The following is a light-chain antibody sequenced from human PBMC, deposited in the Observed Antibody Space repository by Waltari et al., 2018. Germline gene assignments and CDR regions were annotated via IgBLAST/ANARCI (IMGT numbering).Light chain of an antibody. CDR1: SSAVGGYTY. CDR2: DVS. CDR3: SSYTSSRTRV. J-gene: IGLJ3*02. V-gene: IGLV2-14*01. Sequence: SALTQPASVSGSPGQSIPIHSTGTSSAVGGYTYVYWYQQHQGKAPILMIYDVSKRPSGVSNRFSGSKAGNTASLTISGLQAEDEADYYCSSYTSSRTRVFGGGTKLTVL.